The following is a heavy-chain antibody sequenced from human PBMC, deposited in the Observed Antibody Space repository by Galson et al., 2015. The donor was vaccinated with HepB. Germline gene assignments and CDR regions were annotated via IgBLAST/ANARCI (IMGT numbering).Heavy chain of an antibody. V-gene: IGHV3-30*02. CDR1: GFTFSTYG. CDR2: IRYDDSNR. Sequence: SLRLSCAASGFTFSTYGMHWVRQAPGKGLEWVAFIRYDDSNRYYADSVKGRFTISRDNSKNTLYLQMSSLRAEDTAVYYCVKGRPYSGYDFAYMDVWGKGTTVTVSS. D-gene: IGHD5-12*01. CDR3: VKGRPYSGYDFAYMDV. J-gene: IGHJ6*03.